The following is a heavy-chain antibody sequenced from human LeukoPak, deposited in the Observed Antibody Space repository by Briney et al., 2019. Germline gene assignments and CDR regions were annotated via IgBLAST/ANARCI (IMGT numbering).Heavy chain of an antibody. Sequence: GGSLRLSCAASGFTLSAYWMHWVRQAPGKGLTWVSRINGDGSDTPYADSVKGRFTNSRDNARSTLYLQMNSLRAEDTAVYYCARGTTSGWPDFFDYWGPGVLVTVSS. V-gene: IGHV3-74*01. CDR2: INGDGSDT. CDR1: GFTLSAYW. CDR3: ARGTTSGWPDFFDY. J-gene: IGHJ4*02. D-gene: IGHD6-19*01.